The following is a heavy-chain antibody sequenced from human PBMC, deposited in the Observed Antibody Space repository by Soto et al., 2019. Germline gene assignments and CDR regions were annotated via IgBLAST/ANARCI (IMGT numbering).Heavy chain of an antibody. J-gene: IGHJ4*02. V-gene: IGHV3-23*01. Sequence: EVQLLGSGGGLEQPGNFLRLSGAASGFTFSSYGMSWVRQAPGKGLEWVSAMSGSGDRSYYTESVKGRFIISRDNSKSTLYLHMSNLRAEDTAVYYCAKALYNDYELTTFDYWGQGSLVTVSS. CDR2: MSGSGDRS. CDR3: AKALYNDYELTTFDY. CDR1: GFTFSSYG. D-gene: IGHD4-17*01.